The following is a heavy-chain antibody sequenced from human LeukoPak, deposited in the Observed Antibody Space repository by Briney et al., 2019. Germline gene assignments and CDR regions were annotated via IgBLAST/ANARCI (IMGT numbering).Heavy chain of an antibody. Sequence: GASVKVSCKASGGTFSSYAISWVRQAPGQGLEWMGWINTNTGNPTYAQGFTGRFVFSLDTSVSTACLQISSLKAEDTAVYYCGRDRVAAADNYYYYGVDVWGQGTTVTVSS. J-gene: IGHJ6*02. D-gene: IGHD6-13*01. CDR1: GGTFSSYA. CDR2: INTNTGNP. CDR3: GRDRVAAADNYYYYGVDV. V-gene: IGHV7-4-1*02.